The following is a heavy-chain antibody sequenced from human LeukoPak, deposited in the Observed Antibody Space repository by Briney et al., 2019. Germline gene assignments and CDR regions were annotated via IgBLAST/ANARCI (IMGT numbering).Heavy chain of an antibody. CDR2: INPSGGST. J-gene: IGHJ4*02. D-gene: IGHD2-2*01. CDR1: GYTFTIYY. V-gene: IGHV1-46*01. CDR3: AREKVVVVPAAIPTWASEYSSSGTFDY. Sequence: GASVKVSCKASGYTFTIYYMHWVRQAPGQGLEWMGIINPSGGSTSYAHKFQGRATMTRDMSTSTVHMELSSLRSEDTAVYYCAREKVVVVPAAIPTWASEYSSSGTFDYWGQGTLVTVSS.